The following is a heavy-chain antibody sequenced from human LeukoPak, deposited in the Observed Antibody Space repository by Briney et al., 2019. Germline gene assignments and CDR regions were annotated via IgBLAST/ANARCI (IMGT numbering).Heavy chain of an antibody. D-gene: IGHD6-19*01. CDR1: GYTFTSYA. Sequence: ASVKVSCKASGYTFTSYAMHWVRQAPGQRLEWMGWINAGNGNTKYSQKFQGRVTITRDTSASTAYMELSSLRSEDTAVYYCARVSPIAVAGTHYYGMDVWGQGTTVTVSS. CDR3: ARVSPIAVAGTHYYGMDV. V-gene: IGHV1-3*01. CDR2: INAGNGNT. J-gene: IGHJ6*02.